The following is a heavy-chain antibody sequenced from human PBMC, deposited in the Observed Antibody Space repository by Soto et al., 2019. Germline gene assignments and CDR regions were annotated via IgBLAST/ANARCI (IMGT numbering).Heavy chain of an antibody. Sequence: QITLKESGPKLVKSTQTLTLTCNFFGFSLTTNEVGVGWIRQPPGKALEWLALIYWDDDKRYSPSLKSRLTITKDTSKNQVVLTMTNMDPVDTATYYCAHRPRGKDAFDIWGQGTMVTVSS. V-gene: IGHV2-5*02. D-gene: IGHD3-16*01. CDR2: IYWDDDK. CDR1: GFSLTTNEVG. CDR3: AHRPRGKDAFDI. J-gene: IGHJ3*02.